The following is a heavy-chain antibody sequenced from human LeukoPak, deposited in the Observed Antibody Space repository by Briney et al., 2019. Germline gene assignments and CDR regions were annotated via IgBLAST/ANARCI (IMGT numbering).Heavy chain of an antibody. CDR1: GGTFSSYA. V-gene: IGHV1-69*13. CDR3: ARVGDYGDYLDY. J-gene: IGHJ4*02. Sequence: SVKVSCKASGGTFSSYAISWVRQAPGQGLEWMGGIIPIFGTANYAQKFQGRVTITADESTSTAYMELSSLRSGDTAVYYCARVGDYGDYLDYWGQGTLVTVSS. CDR2: IIPIFGTA. D-gene: IGHD4-17*01.